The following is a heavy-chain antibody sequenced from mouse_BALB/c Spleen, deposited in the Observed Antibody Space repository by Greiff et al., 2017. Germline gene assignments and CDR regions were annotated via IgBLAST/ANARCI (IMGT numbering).Heavy chain of an antibody. Sequence: VHLVESGPGLVKPSQSLSLTCTVTGYSITSDYAWNWIRQFPGNKLEWMGYISYSGSTSYNPSLKSRISITRDTSKNQFFLQLNSVTTEDTATYYCAREDGYYLYAMDYWGQGTSVTVSS. J-gene: IGHJ4*01. V-gene: IGHV3-2*02. CDR2: ISYSGST. CDR3: AREDGYYLYAMDY. D-gene: IGHD2-3*01. CDR1: GYSITSDYA.